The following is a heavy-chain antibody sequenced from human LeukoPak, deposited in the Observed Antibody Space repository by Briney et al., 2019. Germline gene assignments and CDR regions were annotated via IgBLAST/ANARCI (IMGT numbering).Heavy chain of an antibody. CDR1: GGSFSGYY. V-gene: IGHV4-34*01. Sequence: PSETLSLTCAVYGGSFSGYYWSWIRQPPGKGLEWIGEINHSGSTDYNPSLKSRVTISVDTSKNQFSLKLSSVTAADTAVYYCARGHIRRVFTGSGSSPFDYWGQGTLVTVPS. D-gene: IGHD3-10*01. CDR3: ARGHIRRVFTGSGSSPFDY. J-gene: IGHJ4*02. CDR2: INHSGST.